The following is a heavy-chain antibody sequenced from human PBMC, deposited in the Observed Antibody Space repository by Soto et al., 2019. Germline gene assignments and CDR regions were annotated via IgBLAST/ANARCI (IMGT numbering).Heavy chain of an antibody. Sequence: PAETLSLTCSVSGTSVINYYWIWIRHPSGKGLEHIGRIYTSGSTSYNPSLKSRVTMSMDTSQTQIYLNLTSVTAADTAVYYCARGGIQLSYAFDYWGQGIQVTVSS. J-gene: IGHJ4*02. D-gene: IGHD5-18*01. CDR2: IYTSGST. CDR1: GTSVINYY. CDR3: ARGGIQLSYAFDY. V-gene: IGHV4-4*07.